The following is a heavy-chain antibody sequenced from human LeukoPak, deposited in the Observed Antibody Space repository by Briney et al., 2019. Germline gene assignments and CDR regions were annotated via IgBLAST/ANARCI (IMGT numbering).Heavy chain of an antibody. CDR1: GFTFSSYG. CDR2: IWNDGSNK. D-gene: IGHD3-3*01. J-gene: IGHJ4*02. V-gene: IGHV3-33*08. Sequence: PGGSLRLSCAASGFTFSSYGMHWVRQAPGKGLEWVAVIWNDGSNKYYADSVKGRFTISRDNSKNTLYLQMNSLRAEDTAVYYCARDGHECFDYWGQGTLVTVSS. CDR3: ARDGHECFDY.